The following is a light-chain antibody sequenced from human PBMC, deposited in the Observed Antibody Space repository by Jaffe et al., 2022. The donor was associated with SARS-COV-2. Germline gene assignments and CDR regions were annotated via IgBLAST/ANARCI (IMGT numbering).Light chain of an antibody. J-gene: IGKJ2*01. V-gene: IGKV4-1*01. CDR2: WAS. CDR1: QNLLYSSNNKNY. CDR3: QQYYSIPYT. Sequence: DIVMTQSPDSLTVSLGERATINCKSSQNLLYSSNNKNYLAWYQQKPGQPPKLLISWASTRESGVPDRFSGSGSGTDFTLTISSLQAEDVAVYYCQQYYSIPYTFGQGTKLEIK.